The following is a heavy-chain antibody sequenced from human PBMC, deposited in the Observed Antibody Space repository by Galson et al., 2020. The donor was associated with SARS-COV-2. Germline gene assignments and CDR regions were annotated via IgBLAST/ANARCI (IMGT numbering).Heavy chain of an antibody. CDR1: GYNFTNYW. CDR3: ARRFLEGYYYGMDV. V-gene: IGHV5-51*01. J-gene: IGHJ6*02. CDR2: IYTDDSDT. Sequence: GESLKISCTGSGYNFTNYWIAWVRQMPGKGLEWMGIIYTDDSDTRYSPSFQGQVTISADKSISTAYLQWSSLKASDTAMYYCARRFLEGYYYGMDVWGQGTTVTVSS. D-gene: IGHD3-3*01.